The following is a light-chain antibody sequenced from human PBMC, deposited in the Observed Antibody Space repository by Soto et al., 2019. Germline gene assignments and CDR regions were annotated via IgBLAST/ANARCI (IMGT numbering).Light chain of an antibody. CDR2: DAS. CDR1: QDISNY. J-gene: IGKJ4*01. V-gene: IGKV1-33*01. CDR3: QQYDNLP. Sequence: DIQMTQSPSSLSASVGDRVTITCQASQDISNYLNWYQQKPGKAPKLLICDASNLETGVPSRFSGSGSGTDFTFTISSLQPEDIATYYCQQYDNLPFGGGTKVEIK.